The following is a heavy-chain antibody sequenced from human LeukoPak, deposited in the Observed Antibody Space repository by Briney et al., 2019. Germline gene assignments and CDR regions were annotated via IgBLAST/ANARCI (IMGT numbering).Heavy chain of an antibody. J-gene: IGHJ4*02. V-gene: IGHV3-21*06. CDR2: ISSTSTYL. D-gene: IGHD4-17*01. Sequence: GVSLRLSCAASGFTFSSYSMNWVRQAPGKGLEWVSSISSTSTYLYYADSVKGRFTISRDNAKDFLYLQMNSLRAEDTAVYFCARSRTTVTKDALDYWGQGTLATVSS. CDR3: ARSRTTVTKDALDY. CDR1: GFTFSSYS.